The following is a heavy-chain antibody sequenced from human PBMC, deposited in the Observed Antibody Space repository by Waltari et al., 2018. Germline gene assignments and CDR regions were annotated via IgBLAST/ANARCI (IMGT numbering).Heavy chain of an antibody. J-gene: IGHJ6*04. CDR1: GGSISSYY. CDR2: IYYSGST. CDR3: ARAPRYRGASDV. Sequence: QVQLQESGPGLVKPSETLSLTCTVPGGSISSYYWSWIRQPPGKGLEWIGYIYYSGSTNYNPSLKSRVTISVDTSKNQFSLKLSSVTAADTAVYYCARAPRYRGASDVWGKGTTVTVSS. D-gene: IGHD2-15*01. V-gene: IGHV4-59*01.